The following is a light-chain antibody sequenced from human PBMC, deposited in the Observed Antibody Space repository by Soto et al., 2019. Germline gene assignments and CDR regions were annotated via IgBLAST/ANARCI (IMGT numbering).Light chain of an antibody. V-gene: IGLV2-14*03. CDR1: NSDVGSYNY. CDR2: NVY. J-gene: IGLJ1*01. CDR3: STSTISSSYV. Sequence: QSALTQPASVSGSPGQSITIPCTGTNSDVGSYNYVSWHQQHPGKAPKLMIYNVYDRPSGISNRFSGSKSGNTASLTISGLQGEDEADYYRSTSTISSSYVLGTGTVVTVL.